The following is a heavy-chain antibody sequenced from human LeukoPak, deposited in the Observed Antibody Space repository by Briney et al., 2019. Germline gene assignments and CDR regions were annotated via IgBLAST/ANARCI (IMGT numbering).Heavy chain of an antibody. J-gene: IGHJ4*02. D-gene: IGHD6-13*01. Sequence: GGSLRLSCAASGFTFSTYAMTWVRQAPGKGLGWVSAISGSGGRTYYADSVKGRFTISRDNSKNTLYLHMNSLRAEDTAVYYWAKALAAAGTGNYFDYWGQGTLVTVSS. CDR2: ISGSGGRT. CDR1: GFTFSTYA. V-gene: IGHV3-23*01. CDR3: AKALAAAGTGNYFDY.